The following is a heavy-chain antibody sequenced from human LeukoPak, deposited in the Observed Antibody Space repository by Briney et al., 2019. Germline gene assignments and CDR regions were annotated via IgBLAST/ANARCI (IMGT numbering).Heavy chain of an antibody. D-gene: IGHD2-15*01. CDR2: IIPIFGTA. CDR3: ARGRPSGGYCSGGSCSFDY. J-gene: IGHJ4*02. Sequence: SVKVSCKASGGTFSSYAISWVRQAPGEGLEWMGRIIPIFGTANYAQKFQGRVTITTDESTSTAYMELSSLRSEDTAVYYCARGRPSGGYCSGGSCSFDYWGQGTLVTVSS. V-gene: IGHV1-69*05. CDR1: GGTFSSYA.